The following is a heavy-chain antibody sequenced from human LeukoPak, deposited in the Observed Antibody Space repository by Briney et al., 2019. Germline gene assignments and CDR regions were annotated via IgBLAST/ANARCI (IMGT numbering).Heavy chain of an antibody. Sequence: GGSLRLSCAASGFTFSSYSMNWVRQAPGKGLEWVSSISGSSSYIYYADSVKGRFTISRDNAKNSLYLQMNSLRAEDTAVYYCAREGGSSWYRSQYGMDVWGQGTTVTVSS. D-gene: IGHD6-13*01. CDR2: ISGSSSYI. V-gene: IGHV3-21*01. J-gene: IGHJ6*02. CDR1: GFTFSSYS. CDR3: AREGGSSWYRSQYGMDV.